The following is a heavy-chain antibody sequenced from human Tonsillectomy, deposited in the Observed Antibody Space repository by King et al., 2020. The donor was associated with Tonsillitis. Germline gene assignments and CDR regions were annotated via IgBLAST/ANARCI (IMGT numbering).Heavy chain of an antibody. V-gene: IGHV3-48*03. J-gene: IGHJ4*02. D-gene: IGHD6-19*01. CDR2: IRSSGSTI. CDR1: GFTFSSYE. CDR3: ARGGLGPSGWSLEGFDY. Sequence: VQLVESGGGLVQPGGSLRLSCAASGFTFSSYEMNWVRQAPGKGLEWGSYIRSSGSTIYYADSVKGRFTISKDNAKNSLYLQMNSLRAEDTAVYYCARGGLGPSGWSLEGFDYWGQGTLVTVSS.